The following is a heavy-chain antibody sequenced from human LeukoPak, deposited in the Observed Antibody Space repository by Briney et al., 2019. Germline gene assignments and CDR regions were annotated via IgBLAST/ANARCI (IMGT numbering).Heavy chain of an antibody. CDR2: IYYSGSI. CDR3: ARDRLVRQWYLDF. Sequence: SETLSLTCTVSGGSIRNYYWSWIRQPPAKGLACIGYIYYSGSINYNPSLTSRVTMSIDTSMNQFSLKLSSVTAADTAVYYCARDRLVRQWYLDFWGRGTLVTVSS. J-gene: IGHJ2*01. CDR1: GGSIRNYY. D-gene: IGHD3-9*01. V-gene: IGHV4-59*01.